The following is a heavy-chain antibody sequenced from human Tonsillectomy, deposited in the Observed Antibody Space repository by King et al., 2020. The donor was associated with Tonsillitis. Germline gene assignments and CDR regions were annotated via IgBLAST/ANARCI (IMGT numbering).Heavy chain of an antibody. CDR2: ISSNGGST. CDR1: GFTFSSYA. J-gene: IGHJ5*02. Sequence: VQLVESGGGLVQPGGSLRLSCSASGFTFSSYAMHWVRQAPGKGLEYVSAISSNGGSTYYADSVKGRFTISRDNSKNTLYLQMSSLRAEDTAVYYCVKDLRSGQHVLRFLEPTPASFDPWGQGTLVTVSS. CDR3: VKDLRSGQHVLRFLEPTPASFDP. V-gene: IGHV3-64D*06. D-gene: IGHD3-3*01.